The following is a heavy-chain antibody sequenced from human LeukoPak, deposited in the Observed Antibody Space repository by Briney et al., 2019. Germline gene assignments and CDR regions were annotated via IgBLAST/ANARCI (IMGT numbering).Heavy chain of an antibody. CDR3: ATEEDGWKEQLAR. CDR2: FDPEDGET. J-gene: IGHJ4*02. D-gene: IGHD6-13*01. V-gene: IGHV1-24*01. CDR1: RYTLTVLS. Sequence: ASVKVSCKVSRYTLTVLSMHWVRQAPGKGLEWMGGFDPEDGETIYAQKFQGRVTMTEDTSTDTAYMELSSLRSEDTAVYYCATEEDGWKEQLARWGQGTLVTVSS.